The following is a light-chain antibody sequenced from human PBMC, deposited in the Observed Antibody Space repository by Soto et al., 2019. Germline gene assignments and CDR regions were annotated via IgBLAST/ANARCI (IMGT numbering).Light chain of an antibody. V-gene: IGLV7-43*01. CDR3: LLYYGGAHLV. CDR1: TGAVTSGNY. J-gene: IGLJ3*02. Sequence: QAVVTQEPSLTVSPGGTVTLTCASSTGAVTSGNYPSWFQRKPGQAPRTLIYTTNDKHSWTPGRFSGSLLGGRATLPLSGAQPEDEADYYCLLYYGGAHLVFGGGTQLTVL. CDR2: TTN.